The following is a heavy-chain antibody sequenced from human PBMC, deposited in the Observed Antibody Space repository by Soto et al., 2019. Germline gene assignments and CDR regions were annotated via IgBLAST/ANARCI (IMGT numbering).Heavy chain of an antibody. CDR2: IRSKAKSYAT. Sequence: EVQLVESGGGLVQPGGSLKLSCAASGFTFSESAMHWVRQASGEGLEWVGRIRSKAKSYATAYAASVKGRFTISRDDSKNTAFLQLDSLKTEDTAVYYCTSWRSYFWSAYYGLVVWGQVTTVTDSS. V-gene: IGHV3-73*02. CDR3: TSWRSYFWSAYYGLVV. CDR1: GFTFSESA. J-gene: IGHJ6*02. D-gene: IGHD3-3*01.